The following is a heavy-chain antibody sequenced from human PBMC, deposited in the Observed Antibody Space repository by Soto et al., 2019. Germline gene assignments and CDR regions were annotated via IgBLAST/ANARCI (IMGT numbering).Heavy chain of an antibody. CDR2: ISSSSSTI. CDR3: ARGDYYDSSGYSYYYYYGMDV. D-gene: IGHD3-22*01. Sequence: EVQLVESGGGLVQPGGSLRLSCAASGFTFSSYSMNWVRHAPGKGLEWVSYISSSSSTIYYADSVKGRFTISRDNAKNSLYLQMKSLRDEDTAVYYCARGDYYDSSGYSYYYYYGMDVWGQGTTVTVSS. V-gene: IGHV3-48*02. J-gene: IGHJ6*02. CDR1: GFTFSSYS.